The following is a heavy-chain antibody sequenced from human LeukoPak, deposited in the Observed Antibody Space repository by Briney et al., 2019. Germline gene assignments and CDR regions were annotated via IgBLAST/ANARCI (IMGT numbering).Heavy chain of an antibody. Sequence: SETLSLTCTVSGGSISSGGYYWSWIRQPPGKGLEWIGYIYHSGSTYYNPSLKSRVTISVDRSKNQFSLKLSSVTAADTAVYYCAKGTNGWELVVVYWGQGTLVTVSS. CDR3: AKGTNGWELVVVY. J-gene: IGHJ4*02. D-gene: IGHD1-26*01. CDR2: IYHSGST. CDR1: GGSISSGGYY. V-gene: IGHV4-30-2*01.